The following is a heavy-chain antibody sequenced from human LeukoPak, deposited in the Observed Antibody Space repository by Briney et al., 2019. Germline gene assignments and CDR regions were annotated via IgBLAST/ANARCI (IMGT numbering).Heavy chain of an antibody. D-gene: IGHD1-14*01. CDR2: IYYSGST. J-gene: IGHJ4*02. CDR1: GGSISSSSYY. Sequence: SETLSLTCTVSGGSISSSSYYWGWIRQPPGKGLEWIGSIYYSGSTYYNPSLKSRVTISVDTSKNQFSLQVTSATAADTAVYYCARRVRSADHRCDFWGQGTLVTVSS. V-gene: IGHV4-39*01. CDR3: ARRVRSADHRCDF.